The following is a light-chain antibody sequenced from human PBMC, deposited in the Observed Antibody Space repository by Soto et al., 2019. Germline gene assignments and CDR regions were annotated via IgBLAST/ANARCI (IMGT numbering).Light chain of an antibody. Sequence: EIVMTQSPATLSVSPGERATLSCRASQSVSSNLAWYQQKPGQAPRLLIYGASTRATGIPARFSGSGSGTKFTLTICSLQSEDFAVYYCQQYNNWPTFGQGTKV. J-gene: IGKJ1*01. CDR2: GAS. CDR3: QQYNNWPT. V-gene: IGKV3-15*01. CDR1: QSVSSN.